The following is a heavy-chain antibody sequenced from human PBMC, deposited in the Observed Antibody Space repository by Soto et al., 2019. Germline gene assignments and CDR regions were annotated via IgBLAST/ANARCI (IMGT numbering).Heavy chain of an antibody. J-gene: IGHJ6*02. Sequence: SVKVSCKASGGTFSSYAISWVRQAPGQGLEWMGGIIPIFGTANYAQKFQGRVTITADESTSTAYMELSSLRSEDTAVYYCAKGSITIFGVAHYGMDVWGQGTTVTVSS. CDR2: IIPIFGTA. D-gene: IGHD3-3*01. V-gene: IGHV1-69*13. CDR3: AKGSITIFGVAHYGMDV. CDR1: GGTFSSYA.